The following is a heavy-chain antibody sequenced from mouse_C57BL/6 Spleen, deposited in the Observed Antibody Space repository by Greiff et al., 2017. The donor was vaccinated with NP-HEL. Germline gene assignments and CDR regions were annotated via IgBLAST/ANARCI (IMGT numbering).Heavy chain of an antibody. V-gene: IGHV1-69*01. CDR3: ARRDYYGSSPYWYFDV. Sequence: VQLQQPGAELVMPGASVKLSCKASGYTFTSYWMHWVKQRPGQGLEWIGEIDPSDSYTNYNQKFKGKSTLTVDKSSSTAYMQLSSLTSEDSAVYYWARRDYYGSSPYWYFDVWGTGTTVTVSS. CDR1: GYTFTSYW. CDR2: IDPSDSYT. D-gene: IGHD1-1*01. J-gene: IGHJ1*03.